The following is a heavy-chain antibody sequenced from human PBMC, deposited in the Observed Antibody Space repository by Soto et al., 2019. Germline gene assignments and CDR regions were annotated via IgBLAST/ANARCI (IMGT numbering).Heavy chain of an antibody. D-gene: IGHD3-3*01. CDR2: ISAYNGNT. J-gene: IGHJ6*02. Sequence: ASVKVSCKASGYTFTSYGISWVRQAPGQGLEWMGWISAYNGNTNYAQKLQGRVTMTTDTSTSTAYMELRSLRSDDTAVYYCARELYYDFWSGYSVHGMDVWGQGTTVTVSS. V-gene: IGHV1-18*01. CDR1: GYTFTSYG. CDR3: ARELYYDFWSGYSVHGMDV.